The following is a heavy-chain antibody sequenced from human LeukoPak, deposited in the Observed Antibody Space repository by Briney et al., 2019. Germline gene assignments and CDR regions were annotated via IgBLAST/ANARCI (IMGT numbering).Heavy chain of an antibody. CDR2: VHHTGST. CDR1: GGSISSSSYY. J-gene: IGHJ5*02. CDR3: ARDWGFGDSEDWFDP. Sequence: SETLSLTCTVSGGSISSSSYYWGWIRQPPGKGLEWIGSVHHTGSTYYNPSLRSRVSISVDKSTNHISLEVTSVTAADTAVYYCARDWGFGDSEDWFDPWGQGTLVTVSS. V-gene: IGHV4-39*07. D-gene: IGHD3-10*01.